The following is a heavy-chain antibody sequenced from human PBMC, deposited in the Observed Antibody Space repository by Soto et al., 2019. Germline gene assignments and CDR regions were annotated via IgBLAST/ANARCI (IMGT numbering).Heavy chain of an antibody. CDR3: ATLTKYDILTGFYPC. CDR2: IYSDGST. CDR1: GVTVNSNY. V-gene: IGHV3-66*01. D-gene: IGHD3-9*01. Sequence: GESLKISCAASGVTVNSNYMSWVRQAPGKGLEWVSVIYSDGSTYYADSVKGRFIISRDNSNNTLYFQMNSLRAEDTAVYYCATLTKYDILTGFYPCWGQGTLVTVSS. J-gene: IGHJ4*02.